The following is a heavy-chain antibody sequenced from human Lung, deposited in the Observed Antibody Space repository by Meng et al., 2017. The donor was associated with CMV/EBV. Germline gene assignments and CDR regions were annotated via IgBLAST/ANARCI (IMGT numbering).Heavy chain of an antibody. J-gene: IGHJ4*02. V-gene: IGHV3-23*01. CDR2: FDGTGGGK. Sequence: DSGITFSRYAVSWGGQATGKGVEWGSAFDGTGGGKNYADSVKGRFATSRDNSRKTLVLEMDSLRAEDTAVYYCATGGGNYGQTYAEFWGRGTLVTVSS. CDR1: GITFSRYA. D-gene: IGHD1-7*01. CDR3: ATGGGNYGQTYAEF.